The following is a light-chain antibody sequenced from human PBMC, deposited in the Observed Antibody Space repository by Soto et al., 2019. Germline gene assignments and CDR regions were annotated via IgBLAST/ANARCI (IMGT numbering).Light chain of an antibody. Sequence: IVLTQSPGTLSLSAGERATLSCRASRSVAGNYLAWYQQKPGQTPTVLIYGASTRATGIPDRFSGSGSGTDFSLTISRLEPEDFAVYFCQNYDTAPAFGQGTKV. J-gene: IGKJ1*01. CDR2: GAS. V-gene: IGKV3-20*01. CDR3: QNYDTAPA. CDR1: RSVAGNY.